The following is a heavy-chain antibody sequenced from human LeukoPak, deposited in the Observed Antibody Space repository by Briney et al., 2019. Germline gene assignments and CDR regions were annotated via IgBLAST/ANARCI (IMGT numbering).Heavy chain of an antibody. Sequence: SETLSLTCTVSGGSISPYYRTWIRQAPGKGLEYIAYIHSSGSANYIPSLKSRVTISVDTSKNHFSLKMTSVTAADTAVYYCARLGFGYNSNYYYYYMDVWGKGTTVTVSS. CDR3: ARLGFGYNSNYYYYYMDV. D-gene: IGHD5-24*01. CDR2: IHSSGSA. J-gene: IGHJ6*03. V-gene: IGHV4-59*08. CDR1: GGSISPYY.